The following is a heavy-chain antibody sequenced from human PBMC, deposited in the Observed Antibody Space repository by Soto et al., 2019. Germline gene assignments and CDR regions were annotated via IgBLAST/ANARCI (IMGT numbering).Heavy chain of an antibody. CDR3: ARDWRQAGYILNYYYGMDV. D-gene: IGHD6-13*01. CDR1: GYVFTTYG. V-gene: IGHV1-18*01. CDR2: ISASNGNT. Sequence: ASVKVSCKASGYVFTTYGINWVRQAPGQGLEWMGRISASNGNTNYAQKFQGRVTMTTDTSTNTAYMELRSLRSDDTAVYYCARDWRQAGYILNYYYGMDVWGQGTTVTVSS. J-gene: IGHJ6*02.